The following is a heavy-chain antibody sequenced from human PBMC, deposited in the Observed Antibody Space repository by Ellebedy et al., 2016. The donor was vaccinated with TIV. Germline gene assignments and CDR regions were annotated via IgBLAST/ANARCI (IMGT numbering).Heavy chain of an antibody. V-gene: IGHV4-34*01. J-gene: IGHJ3*02. CDR3: ARVGSVII. CDR1: GGSFSGYY. CDR2: INHSGST. Sequence: SEILSLTXAVYGGSFSGYYWSWIRQPPGKGLEWIGEINHSGSTNYNPSLKSRVTISVDTSKNQFSLKLSSVTAADTAVYYCARVGSVIIWGQGTMVTVSS. D-gene: IGHD3-10*01.